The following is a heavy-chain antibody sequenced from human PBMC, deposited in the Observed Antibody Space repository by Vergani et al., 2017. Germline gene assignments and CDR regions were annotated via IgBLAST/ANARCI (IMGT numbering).Heavy chain of an antibody. Sequence: QVQLVQSGAEVKKPGSSVKVSCKASGGTFSSYAISWVRQAPGQGLEWMGGIIPIFGTANYAQKFQGRVTITADKSTSTAYMELSRLRSDDTAVYYCARSGIYRYQLPPGDYWGQGTLVTVSS. J-gene: IGHJ4*02. D-gene: IGHD2-2*01. V-gene: IGHV1-69*06. CDR3: ARSGIYRYQLPPGDY. CDR1: GGTFSSYA. CDR2: IIPIFGTA.